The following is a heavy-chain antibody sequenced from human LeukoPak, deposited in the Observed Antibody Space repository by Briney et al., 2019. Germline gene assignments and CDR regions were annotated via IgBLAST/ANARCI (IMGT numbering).Heavy chain of an antibody. V-gene: IGHV3-23*01. D-gene: IGHD6-19*01. J-gene: IGHJ5*02. CDR1: GFTFSNYD. Sequence: GGSLRLSCAASGFTFSNYDMSWVRQAPGKGLEWVSSISDSGGSTYYADSVKGRFTISRDNSKNTLYLQMTNLRAADTAVYYCAKALGRAVDADWFEARDQGYLVTFSS. CDR2: ISDSGGST. CDR3: AKALGRAVDADWFEA.